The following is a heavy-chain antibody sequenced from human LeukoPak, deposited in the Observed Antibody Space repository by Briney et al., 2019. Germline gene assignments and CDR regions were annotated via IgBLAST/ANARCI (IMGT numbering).Heavy chain of an antibody. J-gene: IGHJ4*02. Sequence: PGGSLRLSWAASGFTFSSYWMSWVRQAPGKGLEWVANIKQDGSEKYYVDSVKGRFTISRDNAKNSLYLQMNSLRAEDTAVYYCARDRSPYYYDSSGYSFDYWGQGTLVTVSS. D-gene: IGHD3-22*01. CDR2: IKQDGSEK. CDR1: GFTFSSYW. V-gene: IGHV3-7*01. CDR3: ARDRSPYYYDSSGYSFDY.